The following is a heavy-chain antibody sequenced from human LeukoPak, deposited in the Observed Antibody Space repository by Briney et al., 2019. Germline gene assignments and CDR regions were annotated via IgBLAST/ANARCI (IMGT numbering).Heavy chain of an antibody. CDR2: IFYSGTS. J-gene: IGHJ4*02. CDR3: ARQTGSGLFILP. D-gene: IGHD3/OR15-3a*01. Sequence: PSETLSLTCTVSGGSISSSSYYWGWIRQPPGKGLEWIAAIFYSGTSYYNASLKSQVSISIDTSKNQFSLKLTSVTAADTAVYYCARQTGSGLFILPGGQGTLVTVSS. CDR1: GGSISSSSYY. V-gene: IGHV4-39*01.